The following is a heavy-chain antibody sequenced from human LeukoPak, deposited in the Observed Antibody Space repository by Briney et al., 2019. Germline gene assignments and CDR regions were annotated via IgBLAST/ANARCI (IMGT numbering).Heavy chain of an antibody. CDR3: AKDIDSSGWYGMDV. D-gene: IGHD6-19*01. Sequence: GRSLRLSCAASGFTFDDYAMHWVRQAPGKGLEWVSGISWNSGSIGYADSVKGRFTISRDNAKNSLYLHMNSLRAEDTALDYCAKDIDSSGWYGMDVWGQGTTVTVSS. CDR1: GFTFDDYA. J-gene: IGHJ6*02. CDR2: ISWNSGSI. V-gene: IGHV3-9*01.